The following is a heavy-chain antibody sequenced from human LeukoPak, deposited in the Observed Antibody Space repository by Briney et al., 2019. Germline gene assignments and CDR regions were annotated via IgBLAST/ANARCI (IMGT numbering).Heavy chain of an antibody. J-gene: IGHJ5*02. V-gene: IGHV1-18*01. Sequence: ASVKVSCKASGYTFTSYGISWVRQAPGQGLEWMGWISAYNGNTNYAQKLQDRVTMTTDTSTSTAYMELRSLRSDDTAVYYCAVVLMVYATRSGWFDPWGQGTLVTVSS. CDR3: AVVLMVYATRSGWFDP. CDR1: GYTFTSYG. CDR2: ISAYNGNT. D-gene: IGHD2-8*01.